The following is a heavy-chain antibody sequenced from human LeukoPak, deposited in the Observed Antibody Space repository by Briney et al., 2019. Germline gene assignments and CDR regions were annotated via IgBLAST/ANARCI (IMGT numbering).Heavy chain of an antibody. CDR1: GYTFTSYA. V-gene: IGHV7-4-1*02. CDR3: ARGGYGGNSYGMDV. J-gene: IGHJ6*02. Sequence: GASVKVSCKASGYTFTSYAMNWVRQAPGQGLEWMGWINTNTGNPTYAQGFTGRFVFSLDTSVSTAYLQISSLKAEDTAVYYCARGGYGGNSYGMDVWGQGTTVTVSS. D-gene: IGHD4-23*01. CDR2: INTNTGNP.